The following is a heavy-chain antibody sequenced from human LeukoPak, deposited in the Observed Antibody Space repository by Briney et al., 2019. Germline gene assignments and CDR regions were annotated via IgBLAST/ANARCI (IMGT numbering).Heavy chain of an antibody. CDR3: ARASPHWNDGWFDP. Sequence: ASVKVSCKASGYTFTSYGISWVRQAPGQGLEWMGWISAYNGNTNYAQKLQGRVTMTTDTSTSTAYMELRSLRSDDTAVYYCARASPHWNDGWFDPWGQGTLVTVSS. CDR2: ISAYNGNT. D-gene: IGHD1-1*01. V-gene: IGHV1-18*01. CDR1: GYTFTSYG. J-gene: IGHJ5*02.